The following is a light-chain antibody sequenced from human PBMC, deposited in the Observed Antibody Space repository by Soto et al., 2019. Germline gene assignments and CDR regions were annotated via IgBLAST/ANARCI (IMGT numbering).Light chain of an antibody. V-gene: IGKV3-11*01. CDR3: HQRKILRRT. Sequence: PEYSSTLXFRASQTISSRLAWYQHKPGQAPRLLIYDTSIRGTGIPARFSGSGCGTDFTLTICSLEPDDFAVYYCHQRKILRRTFGRGTKVDIK. J-gene: IGKJ1*01. CDR2: DTS. CDR1: QTISSR.